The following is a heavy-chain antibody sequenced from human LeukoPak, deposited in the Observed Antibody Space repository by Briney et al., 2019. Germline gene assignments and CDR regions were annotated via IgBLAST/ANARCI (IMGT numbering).Heavy chain of an antibody. CDR2: IYYSGST. V-gene: IGHV4-31*03. D-gene: IGHD3-10*01. J-gene: IGHJ5*02. Sequence: SETLSLTCTVSGGSICSGGYYWSWIRQHPGTGLEWIGYIYYSGSTYYNPSLKSRVTISVDTSKNQFSLKLSSVTAADTAVYYCARRRVEMVRGVIINWFDPWGQGTLVTVSS. CDR3: ARRRVEMVRGVIINWFDP. CDR1: GGSICSGGYY.